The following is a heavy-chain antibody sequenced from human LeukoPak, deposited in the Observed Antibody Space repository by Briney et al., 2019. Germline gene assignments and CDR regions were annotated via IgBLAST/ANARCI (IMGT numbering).Heavy chain of an antibody. Sequence: PSETLSLTCAVSGDSISSSNWWSWVRQPPGKGLEWIGEIYHSGNTNYNPSLKSRVTISVDKSKNQFSLKLSSVTAADTAVYYCARRLYDYVWGSYPGAFDIWGQGTMVTVSS. V-gene: IGHV4-4*02. J-gene: IGHJ3*02. D-gene: IGHD3-16*02. CDR3: ARRLYDYVWGSYPGAFDI. CDR1: GDSISSSNW. CDR2: IYHSGNT.